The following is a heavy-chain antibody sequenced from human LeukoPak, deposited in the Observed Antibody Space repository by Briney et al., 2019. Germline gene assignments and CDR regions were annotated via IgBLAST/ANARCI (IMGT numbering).Heavy chain of an antibody. CDR1: GGSISSSSYY. CDR3: ARLEVSHYYMDV. Sequence: SETLSLTCTVSGGSISSSSYYWGWIRQPPGKGLEWIGSIYYSGSTYYNPSRKSRVTISVDTSKNQFSLKLSSVTAADTAVYYCARLEVSHYYMDVWGKGTTVTVSS. CDR2: IYYSGST. J-gene: IGHJ6*03. V-gene: IGHV4-39*01.